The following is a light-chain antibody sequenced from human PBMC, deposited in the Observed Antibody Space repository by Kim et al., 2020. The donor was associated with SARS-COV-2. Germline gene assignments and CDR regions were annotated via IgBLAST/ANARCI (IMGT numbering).Light chain of an antibody. Sequence: LSAGERATLSCRASPPLSRNKLAGYQQKPGQAPRLLIYGASSRATGIPDRFSGRGSGTDFSLTINRLEPEDCAVYYCQQYGNSRTFGQGTKVDIK. V-gene: IGKV3-20*01. CDR3: QQYGNSRT. CDR2: GAS. CDR1: PPLSRNK. J-gene: IGKJ1*01.